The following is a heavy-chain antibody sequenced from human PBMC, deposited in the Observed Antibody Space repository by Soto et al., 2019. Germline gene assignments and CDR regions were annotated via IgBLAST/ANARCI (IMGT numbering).Heavy chain of an antibody. J-gene: IGHJ6*02. V-gene: IGHV3-73*02. Sequence: EVQLVESGGGLVQPGGSLKLSCAASGFTFSGSAMYWVRQASGKGLEWVGRIRSKANSYATAYAASVKGRFTISRDDSKNTAYLQMNSLKTEDTAVYYCTRFSGSYYYGMDVWGQGTTVTVSS. D-gene: IGHD1-26*01. CDR2: IRSKANSYAT. CDR3: TRFSGSYYYGMDV. CDR1: GFTFSGSA.